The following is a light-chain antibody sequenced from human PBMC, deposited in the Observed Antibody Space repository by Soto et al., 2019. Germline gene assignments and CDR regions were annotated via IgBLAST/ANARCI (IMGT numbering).Light chain of an antibody. CDR3: QQSYSTPWT. CDR2: AAS. Sequence: DIKMTQSPSSLSASVGDRVTITCRASQSISSYLNWYQQKPRKAPKLLIYAASSLQSGVPARFSGSGSRTDFTLTISSRQTEDFATYYCQQSYSTPWTFGKGTKVEIK. J-gene: IGKJ1*01. V-gene: IGKV1-39*01. CDR1: QSISSY.